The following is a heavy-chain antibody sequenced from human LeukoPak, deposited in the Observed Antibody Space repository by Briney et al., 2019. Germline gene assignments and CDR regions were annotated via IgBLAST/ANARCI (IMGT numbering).Heavy chain of an antibody. J-gene: IGHJ4*02. CDR3: TRDLGLLWFGELSQPFDY. V-gene: IGHV3-49*04. CDR1: GFTFGDYA. Sequence: GRSLRLSCTASGFTFGDYAMSWVRQAPGKGLEWVGFIRSEAYGGTTEYAASVKGRFTISRDDSKSIAYLQMNSLKTEDTAVYYCTRDLGLLWFGELSQPFDYWGQGTLVTVSS. CDR2: IRSEAYGGTT. D-gene: IGHD3-10*01.